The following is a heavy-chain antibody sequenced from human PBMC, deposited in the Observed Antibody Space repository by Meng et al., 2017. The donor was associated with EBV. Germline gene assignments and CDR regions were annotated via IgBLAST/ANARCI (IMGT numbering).Heavy chain of an antibody. J-gene: IGHJ4*02. D-gene: IGHD3-10*01. Sequence: VQLLQSRAEGKKPGSSVKVSCKTSGGPFRYYAISWVRQAHGQGLEWLGGFLPRLGAPNYAQKFHGRVKITADESTSTHYMDLSSLRSEDTAIYYCASESGRGYTPDYWGQGTLVTVSS. CDR3: ASESGRGYTPDY. V-gene: IGHV1-69*01. CDR1: GGPFRYYA. CDR2: FLPRLGAP.